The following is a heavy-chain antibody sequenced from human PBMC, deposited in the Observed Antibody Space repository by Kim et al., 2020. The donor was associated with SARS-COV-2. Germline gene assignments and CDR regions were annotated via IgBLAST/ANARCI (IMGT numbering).Heavy chain of an antibody. D-gene: IGHD3-10*01. CDR1: GGSFSGYY. CDR2: INHSGST. CDR3: ARGSIRGGFSRAFDI. Sequence: SETLSLTCAVYGGSFSGYYWSWIRQPPGKGLEWIGEINHSGSTNYNPSLKSRVTISVDTSKNQFSLKLSSVTAADTAVYYCARGSIRGGFSRAFDIWGQGTMVTVSS. V-gene: IGHV4-34*01. J-gene: IGHJ3*02.